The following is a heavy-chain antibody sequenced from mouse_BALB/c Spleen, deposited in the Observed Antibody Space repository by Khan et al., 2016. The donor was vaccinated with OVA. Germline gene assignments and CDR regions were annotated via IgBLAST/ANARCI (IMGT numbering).Heavy chain of an antibody. CDR1: GYTFTDYS. V-gene: IGHV9-2-1*01. D-gene: IGHD2-14*01. J-gene: IGHJ2*01. CDR3: ARDRYDYFDY. CDR2: INTETGEP. Sequence: QIQLVQSGPELKRPGETVKISCKASGYTFTDYSMHWVKQAPGKGLKWMGWINTETGEPTYADDFKGRFAFSLETSASTAYLQINNLKNEDTATYFCARDRYDYFDYWGQGTTLTVSS.